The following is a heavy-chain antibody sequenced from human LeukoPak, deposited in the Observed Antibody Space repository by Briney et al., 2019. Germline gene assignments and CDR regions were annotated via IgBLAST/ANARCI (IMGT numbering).Heavy chain of an antibody. J-gene: IGHJ6*02. CDR3: VSSGLFSKEGRYNYAMDV. CDR2: SRNKANSYST. CDR1: GFTFSDHY. Sequence: GGSLRLSCAASGFTFSDHYMDWVRQAPGKGLEWVGRSRNKANSYSTEYAASVKGRLTFSRDESKNLLYLQMNSLKTEDTAVYYCVSSGLFSKEGRYNYAMDVWGQGTTVTVSS. V-gene: IGHV3-72*01. D-gene: IGHD4-11*01.